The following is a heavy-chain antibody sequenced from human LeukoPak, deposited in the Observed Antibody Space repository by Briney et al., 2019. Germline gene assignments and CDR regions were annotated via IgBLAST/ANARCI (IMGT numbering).Heavy chain of an antibody. CDR3: ARPTWTNYMDV. CDR1: GFSFSSYE. Sequence: GGSLRLSCSASGFSFSSYEMNWVRQAPGKGLEWVSYISRSGSTIFYADSVKGRFTISRDNAKNSVSLQMNSLRAEDTAVYFCARPTWTNYMDVWGKGTAVTISS. CDR2: ISRSGSTI. J-gene: IGHJ6*03. D-gene: IGHD3/OR15-3a*01. V-gene: IGHV3-48*03.